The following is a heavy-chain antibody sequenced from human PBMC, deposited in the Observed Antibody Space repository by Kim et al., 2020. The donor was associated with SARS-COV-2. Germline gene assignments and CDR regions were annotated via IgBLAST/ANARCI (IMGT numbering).Heavy chain of an antibody. CDR3: ARARQQLVTWFDP. CDR1: GGSFSGYY. D-gene: IGHD6-13*01. J-gene: IGHJ5*02. CDR2: INHSGST. V-gene: IGHV4-34*01. Sequence: SETLSLTCAVYGGSFSGYYWSWIRQPPGKGLEWIGEINHSGSTNYNPSLKSRVTISVDTSKNQFSLKLSSVTAADTAVYYCARARQQLVTWFDPWGQGTLVTVSS.